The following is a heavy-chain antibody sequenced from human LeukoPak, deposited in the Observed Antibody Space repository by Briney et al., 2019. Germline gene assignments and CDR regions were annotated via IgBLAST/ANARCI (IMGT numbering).Heavy chain of an antibody. V-gene: IGHV4-38-2*02. CDR2: INHSGST. Sequence: PSETLSLTCTVSGYSISSGYYWGWIRQPPGKGLEWIGEINHSGSTNYNPSLKSRVTISVDTSKNQFSLKLSSVTAADTAVYYCARGRRLFPLGVFDYWGQGTLVTVSS. D-gene: IGHD7-27*01. J-gene: IGHJ4*02. CDR1: GYSISSGYY. CDR3: ARGRRLFPLGVFDY.